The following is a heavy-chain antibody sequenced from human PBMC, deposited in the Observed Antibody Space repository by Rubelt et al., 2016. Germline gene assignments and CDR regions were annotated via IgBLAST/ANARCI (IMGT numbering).Heavy chain of an antibody. Sequence: AGRSLRLSCAASGFTFSSYGMHWVRQAPGKGLEWVAVISYDGSNKYYADSVKGRFTISRDNSKNTLYLQMNSLRAEDTAVYYCARDWRGYWGQGTLVTVSS. CDR3: ARDWRGY. V-gene: IGHV3-30*03. CDR2: ISYDGSNK. CDR1: GFTFSSYG. D-gene: IGHD3-3*01. J-gene: IGHJ4*02.